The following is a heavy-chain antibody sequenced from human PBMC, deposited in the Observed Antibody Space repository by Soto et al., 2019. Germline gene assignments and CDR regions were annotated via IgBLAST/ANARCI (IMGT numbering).Heavy chain of an antibody. J-gene: IGHJ4*02. CDR1: GFTFTSSA. CDR3: AADPGWRDYDFWSGYYIFDY. CDR2: IVVGSGNT. V-gene: IGHV1-58*01. D-gene: IGHD3-3*01. Sequence: GASVKVSCKASGFTFTSSAVQWVRQARGQRLEWIGWIVVGSGNTNYAQKFQERVTITRDMSTGTAYMELSSLRSEDTAVYYCAADPGWRDYDFWSGYYIFDYWGQGTLVTVS.